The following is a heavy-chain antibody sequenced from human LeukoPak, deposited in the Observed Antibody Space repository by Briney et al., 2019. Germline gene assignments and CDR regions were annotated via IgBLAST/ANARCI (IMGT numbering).Heavy chain of an antibody. CDR2: INTNTGNP. J-gene: IGHJ6*03. D-gene: IGHD2-8*01. Sequence: ASVKVSCKASGYTFTSYAMNWVRQAPGQGLEWVGWINTNTGNPTYAQGFTGRFVFSLDTSVSTAYLQISSLKAEDTAVYYCARFVGYCTNGVCYGEEDYYYYMDVWGKGTTVTVSS. CDR1: GYTFTSYA. V-gene: IGHV7-4-1*02. CDR3: ARFVGYCTNGVCYGEEDYYYYMDV.